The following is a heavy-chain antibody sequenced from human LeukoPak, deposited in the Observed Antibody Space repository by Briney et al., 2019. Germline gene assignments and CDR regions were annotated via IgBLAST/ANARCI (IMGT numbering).Heavy chain of an antibody. CDR2: IYYSGST. J-gene: IGHJ4*02. D-gene: IGHD2-15*01. Sequence: SETLSITCTVSGGSISSGGYYWSWIRQHSGKGLEWIGYIYYSGSTYYNPSLKSRVTISVDTSKNQFSLKLSSVTAADTAVYYCARQEGYCSGGSCYSLDYWGQGTLVTVSS. CDR3: ARQEGYCSGGSCYSLDY. V-gene: IGHV4-31*03. CDR1: GGSISSGGYY.